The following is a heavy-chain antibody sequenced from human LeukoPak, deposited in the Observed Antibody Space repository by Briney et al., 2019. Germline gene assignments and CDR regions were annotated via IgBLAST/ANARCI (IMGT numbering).Heavy chain of an antibody. CDR3: ARGQDGMDV. CDR1: GYTFTGYY. J-gene: IGHJ6*02. Sequence: ASVTVSCKASGYTFTGYYMHRVRQPPGQALEWMGWISPNSGGTNYAQKFQGRVTMTRYTSISTAYMELSRLRSDDTAVYYCARGQDGMDVWGQGTTVTVSS. CDR2: ISPNSGGT. V-gene: IGHV1-2*02.